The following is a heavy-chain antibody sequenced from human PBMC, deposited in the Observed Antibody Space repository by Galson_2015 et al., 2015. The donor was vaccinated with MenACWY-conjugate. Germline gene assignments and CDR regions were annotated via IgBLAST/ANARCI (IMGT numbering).Heavy chain of an antibody. CDR2: IYAGGST. CDR1: GFTVSTNY. D-gene: IGHD3-10*01. J-gene: IGHJ6*03. Sequence: SLRLSCAAPGFTVSTNYMSWVRQAPGKGLECVSVIYAGGSTYYTDSVKGRFTVSRDNSNNTVHLQLNSLRVEDTAVYYCARAISLRGSGHFPPDHMDVWGKGTTVTVSS. CDR3: ARAISLRGSGHFPPDHMDV. V-gene: IGHV3-53*01.